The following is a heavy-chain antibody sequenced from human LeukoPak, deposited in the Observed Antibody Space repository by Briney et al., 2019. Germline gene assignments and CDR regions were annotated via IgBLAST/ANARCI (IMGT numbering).Heavy chain of an antibody. CDR1: GLTVGSSY. CDR2: MSGSGGGT. CDR3: AKHAGSGWYSDLDY. J-gene: IGHJ4*02. D-gene: IGHD6-19*01. V-gene: IGHV3-23*01. Sequence: GGSLRPSCAASGLTVGSSYMNWVRQAAGKGLEWVSGMSGSGGGTIYADSVKGRFTVSRDNSKNTLYLQMNSLRAEDTALYYCAKHAGSGWYSDLDYWGQGTLVTVSS.